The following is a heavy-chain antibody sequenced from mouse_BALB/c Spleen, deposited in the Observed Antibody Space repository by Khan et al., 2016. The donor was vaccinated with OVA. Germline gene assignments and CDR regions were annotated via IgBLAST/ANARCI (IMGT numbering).Heavy chain of an antibody. CDR2: IYPGDGDT. Sequence: QVQLQQSGAELVRPGSSVKISCKASGYAFSSYWMNWVKQRPGQGLEWIGQIYPGDGDTNYNGKFKGKATLTADKSSSTAYMQLSSLTSEDSAVYFCARRRTARAYAMDYWGQGTSVTVSS. CDR1: GYAFSSYW. D-gene: IGHD3-2*01. CDR3: ARRRTARAYAMDY. V-gene: IGHV1-80*01. J-gene: IGHJ4*01.